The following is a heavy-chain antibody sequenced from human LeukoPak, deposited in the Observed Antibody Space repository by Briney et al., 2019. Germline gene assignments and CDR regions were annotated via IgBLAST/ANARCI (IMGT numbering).Heavy chain of an antibody. Sequence: SETLSLTCTVSGGSISSSSYYWGWIRQPPGKGLEWIGSIYYSGSTYYNPSLKSRVTISVDTSKNQFSLKLSSVTAADTAVYYCARIHGSGSYDFDYWGQGTLVTVSS. CDR3: ARIHGSGSYDFDY. CDR2: IYYSGST. J-gene: IGHJ4*02. D-gene: IGHD3-10*01. V-gene: IGHV4-39*07. CDR1: GGSISSSSYY.